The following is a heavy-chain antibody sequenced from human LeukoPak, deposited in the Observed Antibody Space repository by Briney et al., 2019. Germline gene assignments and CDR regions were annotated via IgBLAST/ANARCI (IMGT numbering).Heavy chain of an antibody. CDR3: AKGTYSSSWYSFDY. J-gene: IGHJ4*02. V-gene: IGHV3-23*01. CDR1: GFTFSSYA. Sequence: PGGSLRLSCAASGFTFSSYAMSWVRQAPGKGLEWVSAISGSGGSTYYAGSVKGRFTISRDNSKNTLYLQMNSLRAEDTAVYYCAKGTYSSSWYSFDYWGQGTLVTVSS. D-gene: IGHD6-13*01. CDR2: ISGSGGST.